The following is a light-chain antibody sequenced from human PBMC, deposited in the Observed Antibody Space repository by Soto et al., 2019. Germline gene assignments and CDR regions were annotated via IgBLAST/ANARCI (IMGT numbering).Light chain of an antibody. CDR2: DAS. CDR1: QSVSSY. V-gene: IGKV3-11*01. CDR3: QQRSNWPPALT. J-gene: IGKJ4*01. Sequence: EIVLTQSPATLSLSPGEIATLSCRASQSVSSYLAWYQQKPGQPPRLLIIDASNRANGIPARFSGSGAGTDFTLTIRSLEPEDFEVYYCQQRSNWPPALTFGGGTKVEI.